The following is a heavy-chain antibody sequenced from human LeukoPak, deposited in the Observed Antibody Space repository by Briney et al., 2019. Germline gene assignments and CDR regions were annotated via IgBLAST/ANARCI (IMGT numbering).Heavy chain of an antibody. CDR3: ARGVEPLAANTLAY. D-gene: IGHD1-14*01. V-gene: IGHV3-53*01. CDR2: LYSDGNT. Sequence: PGGSLRLSCAASGLTVITNDMTWVRQAAGKGLEWVSVLYSDGNTKYADSVQGRFPISRDNSKHTLSLEMNSLRPDDTAVYYCARGVEPLAANTLAYWGQGTLVTVSS. CDR1: GLTVITND. J-gene: IGHJ4*02.